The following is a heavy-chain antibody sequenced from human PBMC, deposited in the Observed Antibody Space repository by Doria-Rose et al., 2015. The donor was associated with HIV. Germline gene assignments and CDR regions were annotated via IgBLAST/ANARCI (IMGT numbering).Heavy chain of an antibody. J-gene: IGHJ4*02. V-gene: IGHV2-26*01. Sequence: QVQLVQSGPVLVKPTETLTLTCTVSGVSLSSPGMGVSWIRQPPGKALEWLANIFSDDERSYKTSLKSRLTSSRGTSKSQVVLTMTDMDPVDTATYYCARIKSSRWYHKYYFDFWGQGTLVIVSA. CDR1: GVSLSSPGMG. D-gene: IGHD6-13*01. CDR3: ARIKSSRWYHKYYFDF. CDR2: IFSDDER.